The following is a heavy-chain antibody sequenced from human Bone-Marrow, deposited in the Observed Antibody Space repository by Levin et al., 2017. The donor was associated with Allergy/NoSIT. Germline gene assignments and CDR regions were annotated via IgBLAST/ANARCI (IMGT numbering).Heavy chain of an antibody. J-gene: IGHJ4*02. D-gene: IGHD2-15*01. CDR3: ARDYRMGYCSGGSCYKVGGY. CDR1: GFTFSSYS. CDR2: ISSSSSTI. V-gene: IGHV3-48*02. Sequence: GGSLRLSCAASGFTFSSYSMNWVRQAPGKGLEWVSYISSSSSTIYYADSVKGRFTISRDNAKNSLYLQMNSLRDEDTAVYYCARDYRMGYCSGGSCYKVGGYWGQGTLVTVSS.